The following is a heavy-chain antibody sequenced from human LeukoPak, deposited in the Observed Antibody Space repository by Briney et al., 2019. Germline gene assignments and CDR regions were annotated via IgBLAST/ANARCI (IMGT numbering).Heavy chain of an antibody. J-gene: IGHJ6*03. CDR2: IKQDGSEK. CDR1: GFTFSSYW. V-gene: IGHV3-7*01. Sequence: GGSLRLSCAASGFTFSSYWMNWVRQAPGKGLEWVADIKQDGSEKYYVDSVKGRFTISRDNTKSSLYLQMNSLRDEDTAVYYCARDIGDCSSLSCYNHYYYMDVWGKGTTVTVSS. D-gene: IGHD2-2*02. CDR3: ARDIGDCSSLSCYNHYYYMDV.